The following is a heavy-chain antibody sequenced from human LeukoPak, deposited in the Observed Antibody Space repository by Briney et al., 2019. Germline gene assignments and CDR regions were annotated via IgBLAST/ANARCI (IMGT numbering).Heavy chain of an antibody. CDR1: GYTFTDYG. CDR3: VRGDLLAVVPY. D-gene: IGHD6-19*01. V-gene: IGHV1-18*01. CDR2: ISTYNGNT. J-gene: IGHJ4*02. Sequence: ASVKVSCKASGYTFTDYGFSWVRHAPGQGLEWMGWISTYNGNTKYAQNYQGRVTMTTDTFTSTAYMELGSLRSDDTAVFYCVRGDLLAVVPYWGQGTLVTVSS.